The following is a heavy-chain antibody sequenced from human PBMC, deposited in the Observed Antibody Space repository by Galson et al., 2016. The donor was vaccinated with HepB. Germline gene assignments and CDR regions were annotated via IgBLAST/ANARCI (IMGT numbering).Heavy chain of an antibody. CDR1: GLTYSDAW. D-gene: IGHD5-24*01. CDR3: TTYNVGAFHS. J-gene: IGHJ3*02. V-gene: IGHV3-15*01. CDR2: IYSKSDGGAT. Sequence: SLRLSCAASGLTYSDAWMSWVRQAPGKGLEWVGRIYSKSDGGATDYAAPVKGRFSISRDDSKNTGYLQMNSLKSEDTAIYYRTTYNVGAFHSWGQGTMVTVSS.